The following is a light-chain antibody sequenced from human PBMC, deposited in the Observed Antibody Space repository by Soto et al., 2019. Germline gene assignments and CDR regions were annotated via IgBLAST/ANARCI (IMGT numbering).Light chain of an antibody. J-gene: IGKJ1*01. CDR1: QSVRNNY. V-gene: IGKV3-20*01. CDR2: AAS. Sequence: EIVLTQSPGTLSLSPGERATLSCRASQSVRNNYLAWYQQRPGQAPRLLSYAASSRATDIPDRFSGSGSGTDFTLTISRLEPEDLAVYYCQQYGSLPRTFGQGTKVEIK. CDR3: QQYGSLPRT.